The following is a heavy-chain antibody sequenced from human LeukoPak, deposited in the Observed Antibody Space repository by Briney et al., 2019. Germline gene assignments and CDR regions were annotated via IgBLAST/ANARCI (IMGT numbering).Heavy chain of an antibody. CDR3: ARGRSSGWPRYRYYYYYMDV. Sequence: GGSLRLSCAASGFTVSSNEMSWVRQAPGKGLEWVSSISGGSTYYADSRKGRFTISRDNSKNTLYLQMNSLRAEDTAVYYCARGRSSGWPRYRYYYYYMDVWGKGTTVTVSS. CDR1: GFTVSSNE. V-gene: IGHV3-38-3*01. CDR2: ISGGST. J-gene: IGHJ6*03. D-gene: IGHD6-19*01.